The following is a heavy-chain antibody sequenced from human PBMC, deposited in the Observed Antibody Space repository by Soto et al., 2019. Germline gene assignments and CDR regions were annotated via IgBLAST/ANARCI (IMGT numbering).Heavy chain of an antibody. J-gene: IGHJ3*02. CDR1: GFTFSSYS. V-gene: IGHV3-21*02. CDR3: TRDGAPTLTTEFDI. D-gene: IGHD4-17*01. Sequence: EVQLVESGGGLVKPGGSLTLSCAASGFTFSSYSMNWVRQAPGQGLEWVSSISTSSSYIYYADSVKGRFTISRDNAKNSLYLQMNSLRAEDTAVYYCTRDGAPTLTTEFDIWGQGTMVTVSS. CDR2: ISTSSSYI.